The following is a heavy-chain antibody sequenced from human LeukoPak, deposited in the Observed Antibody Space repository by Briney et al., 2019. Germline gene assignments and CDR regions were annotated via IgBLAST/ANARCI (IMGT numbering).Heavy chain of an antibody. J-gene: IGHJ4*02. Sequence: GGSLRLSCAASGFTFSSYEMNWVRQAPGKGLEWVSYIDSSGSNIHYADSVKGRFTISRDNAKNSLYLQMNSLRAEDTAVYYCARDFMYNVNCAGCWGQGTLVTVSS. D-gene: IGHD1-14*01. CDR3: ARDFMYNVNCAGC. CDR1: GFTFSSYE. V-gene: IGHV3-48*03. CDR2: IDSSGSNI.